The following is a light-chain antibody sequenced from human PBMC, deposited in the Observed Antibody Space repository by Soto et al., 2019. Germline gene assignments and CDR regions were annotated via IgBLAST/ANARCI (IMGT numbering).Light chain of an antibody. CDR1: SSDVGGYNY. Sequence: QSALTQPPSASGSPGQSVTISCTGTSSDVGGYNYVSWYQQHPGKAPKLMIYEVSKRPSGVPDRFSGSKSGNTASLTVSGLQADDAADYYCSSYAGSLYVFGTGTKLTVL. V-gene: IGLV2-8*01. J-gene: IGLJ1*01. CDR2: EVS. CDR3: SSYAGSLYV.